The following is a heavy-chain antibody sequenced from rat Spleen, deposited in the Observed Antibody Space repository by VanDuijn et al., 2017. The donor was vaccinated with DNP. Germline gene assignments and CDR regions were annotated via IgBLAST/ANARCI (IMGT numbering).Heavy chain of an antibody. J-gene: IGHJ2*01. CDR1: GFNFNDNW. Sequence: EVKLVESGGGLVQPGRSLKISCAASGFNFNDNWMGWVRQAPGKGLEWIGHVNKDSSTINYTPSLKDKFTISRDNAQSTLYLQVSKVGSEDTAIYYCAKGPNFGGWSDYFDYWGQGVMVTVSS. CDR2: VNKDSSTI. D-gene: IGHD1-11*01. V-gene: IGHV4-2*01. CDR3: AKGPNFGGWSDYFDY.